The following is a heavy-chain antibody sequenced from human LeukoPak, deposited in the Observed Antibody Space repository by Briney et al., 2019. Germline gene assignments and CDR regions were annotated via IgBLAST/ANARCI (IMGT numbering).Heavy chain of an antibody. J-gene: IGHJ6*03. D-gene: IGHD3-10*01. CDR3: ARAVVRGVNPYYYYYYMDV. Sequence: ASVKVSCKASGGTFSSYAISWVRQAPGQGLEWMGGIIPIFDTANYAQKFQGRVTITTDESTSTAYMELSSLRSEDTAVYYCARAVVRGVNPYYYYYYMDVWGKGTTVTVSS. V-gene: IGHV1-69*05. CDR2: IIPIFDTA. CDR1: GGTFSSYA.